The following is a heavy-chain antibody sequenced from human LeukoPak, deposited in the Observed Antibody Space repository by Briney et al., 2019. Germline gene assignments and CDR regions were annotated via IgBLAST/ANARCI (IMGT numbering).Heavy chain of an antibody. CDR1: GFTFSSYG. CDR3: AKVDVVVQAAIRGPDYYYYYMDV. V-gene: IGHV3-30*02. Sequence: GGSLRLSCAASGFTFSSYGMHWVRQAPGKGLEWVAFIRYDGSNKYYAGSVKGRFTISRDNSKNTLYLQMNSLRAEDTAVYYCAKVDVVVQAAIRGPDYYYYYMDVWGKGTTVTVSS. D-gene: IGHD2-2*01. CDR2: IRYDGSNK. J-gene: IGHJ6*03.